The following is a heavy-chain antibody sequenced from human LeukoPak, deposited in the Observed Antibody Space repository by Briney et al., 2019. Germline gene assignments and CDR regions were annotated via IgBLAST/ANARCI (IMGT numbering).Heavy chain of an antibody. D-gene: IGHD2-8*01. CDR1: GGSISSYD. J-gene: IGHJ4*02. CDR2: IYTSGRT. CDR3: ARDLMEAFDY. V-gene: IGHV4-4*07. Sequence: PSETLSLTCTVSGGSISSYDWSWIRRPAGKGLEWIGRIYTSGRTNYNPSLKSRVTISVDKSKYQFSLRLSSVTAADTAVYYCARDLMEAFDYWGQGTLVTVSS.